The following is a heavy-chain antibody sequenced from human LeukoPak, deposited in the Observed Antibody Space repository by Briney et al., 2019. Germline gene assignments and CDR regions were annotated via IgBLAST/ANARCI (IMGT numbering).Heavy chain of an antibody. Sequence: SETLPLTCAVYGGSFSGYYWSWIRQPPGKGLEWIGEINHSGSTNYNPSLKSRVTISVDTSKNQFSLKLSSVTAADTAVYYCARAPGDSSGYYDYWGQGTLVTVSS. CDR1: GGSFSGYY. V-gene: IGHV4-34*01. J-gene: IGHJ4*02. CDR3: ARAPGDSSGYYDY. D-gene: IGHD3-22*01. CDR2: INHSGST.